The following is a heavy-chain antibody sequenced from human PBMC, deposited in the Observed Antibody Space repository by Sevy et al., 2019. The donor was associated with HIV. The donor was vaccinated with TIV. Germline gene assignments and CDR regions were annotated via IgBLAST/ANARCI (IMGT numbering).Heavy chain of an antibody. J-gene: IGHJ4*02. V-gene: IGHV3-30*18. D-gene: IGHD3-9*01. CDR2: ISYDGTIK. CDR1: GFTSGSYG. Sequence: GGSLRLSCAASGFTSGSYGMHWVRQAPGKGLEWVAVISYDGTIKSYADSVRGRFSISRDNADSTLYLLMDSLRAEDTAVYYCAKEGYDILTGFEPGNFDSWGQGTLVTVSS. CDR3: AKEGYDILTGFEPGNFDS.